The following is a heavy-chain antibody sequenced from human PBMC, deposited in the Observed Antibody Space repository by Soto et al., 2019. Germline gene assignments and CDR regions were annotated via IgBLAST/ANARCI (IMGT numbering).Heavy chain of an antibody. CDR2: MNPNSGNT. CDR1: GYTFTSYD. Sequence: ASVKVSCKASGYTFTSYDINWVLQSTLQGLEWMGCMNPNSGNTGYAQKFQGRVTMTRNTSISTAYMELSSLRSEDTAVYYCARAYRYYYGMDVWGQGTTVTVSS. CDR3: ARAYRYYYGMDV. V-gene: IGHV1-8*01. J-gene: IGHJ6*02.